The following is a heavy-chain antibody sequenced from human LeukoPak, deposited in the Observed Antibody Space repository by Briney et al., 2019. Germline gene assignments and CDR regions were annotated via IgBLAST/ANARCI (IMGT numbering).Heavy chain of an antibody. V-gene: IGHV4-28*01. CDR1: GYSISSSNW. CDR3: ARTPSSSGYYSQ. Sequence: SETLSLTCAVSGYSISSSNWWGWIRQPPGKGLEWIGHIYYSGSTNYNPSLKSRVTISVDTSKNQFSLKLSSVTAADTAVYYYARTPSSSGYYSQWGQGTLVTVSS. CDR2: IYYSGST. J-gene: IGHJ4*02. D-gene: IGHD3-22*01.